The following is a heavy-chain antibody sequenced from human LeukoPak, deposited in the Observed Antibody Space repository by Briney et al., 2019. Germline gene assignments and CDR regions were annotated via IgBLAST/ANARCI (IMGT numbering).Heavy chain of an antibody. V-gene: IGHV3-7*01. CDR2: IKQDVSEK. J-gene: IGHJ4*02. CDR1: GVTFSTYL. CDR3: ARQSPMGSF. Sequence: GGSLRLSCAASGVTFSTYLMSWVRQAPGKGLEWGANIKQDVSEKNYVESVKGRFTISRDNAKSSLYLQMYSLRAEETAAYYCARQSPMGSFWGQGTLVTVSS. D-gene: IGHD3-16*01.